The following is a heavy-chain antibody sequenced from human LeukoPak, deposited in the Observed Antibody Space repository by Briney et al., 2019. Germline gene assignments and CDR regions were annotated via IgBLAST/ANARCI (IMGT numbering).Heavy chain of an antibody. J-gene: IGHJ5*02. D-gene: IGHD1-26*01. CDR1: GYTFTNYY. CDR3: ARDNSVGDYAWWFDP. CDR2: ITPSGGST. Sequence: GSSVKISCKASGYTFTNYYMHWVRQAPGQGLEWLGVITPSGGSTWYAQKFQGRVTMTRDMSTSTDYMELSSLRSEDTAVYYCARDNSVGDYAWWFDPWGQGTLVTVSS. V-gene: IGHV1-46*01.